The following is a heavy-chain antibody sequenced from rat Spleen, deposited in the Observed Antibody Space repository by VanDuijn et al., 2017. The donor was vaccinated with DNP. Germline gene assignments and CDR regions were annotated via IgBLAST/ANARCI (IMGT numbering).Heavy chain of an antibody. J-gene: IGHJ2*01. CDR1: GFSLTSNG. Sequence: QVQLEESGPGLMQPSETLSLTCTVSGFSLTSNGVGWVRQPLGKGLVWVGTIWAGGSTNYNSAVQSRLSISRDTSKSQVFLKMNSLQPEDTGTYYCARRRTTTGFDYWGQGVMVTVSS. D-gene: IGHD1-10*01. V-gene: IGHV2-72*01. CDR3: ARRRTTTGFDY. CDR2: IWAGGST.